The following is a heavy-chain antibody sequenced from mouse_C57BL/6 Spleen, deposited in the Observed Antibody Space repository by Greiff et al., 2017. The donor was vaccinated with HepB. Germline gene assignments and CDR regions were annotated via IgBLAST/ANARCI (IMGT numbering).Heavy chain of an antibody. J-gene: IGHJ4*01. V-gene: IGHV1-82*01. CDR2: IYPGDGDT. CDR3: ARGGDGYHYYAMDY. D-gene: IGHD2-3*01. Sequence: VQGVESGEGLVKPGASVKISCKASGYAFSSSWMNWVKQRPGKGLEWIGRIYPGDGDTNYNGKFKGKATLTADKSSSTAYMQLSSLTSEDSAVYFCARGGDGYHYYAMDYWGQGTSVTVSS. CDR1: GYAFSSSW.